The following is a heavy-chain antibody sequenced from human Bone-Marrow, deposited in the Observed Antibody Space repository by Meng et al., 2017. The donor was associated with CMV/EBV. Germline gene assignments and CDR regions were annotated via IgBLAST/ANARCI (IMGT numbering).Heavy chain of an antibody. J-gene: IGHJ4*02. CDR1: GFTVSSYA. CDR3: VKAGTSSSDWHAY. CDR2: ITGSGGNT. V-gene: IGHV3-23*01. D-gene: IGHD6-19*01. Sequence: CAAAGFTVSSYAMNWVRQAPGKGLEWVSVITGSGGNTYYADSVKGRFTISRDRSKNTLFLQMNSLTAEDTALYYCVKAGTSSSDWHAYWGQGTLVTVSS.